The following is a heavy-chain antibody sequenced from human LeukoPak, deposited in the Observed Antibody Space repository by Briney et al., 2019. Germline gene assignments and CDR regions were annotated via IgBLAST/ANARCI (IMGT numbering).Heavy chain of an antibody. CDR2: IWYDGRTQ. CDR3: ARGEYYHESSGYPNY. CDR1: GFTFSSYA. D-gene: IGHD3-22*01. J-gene: IGHJ4*02. Sequence: PGRSLRLSCAASGFTFSSYAMHWVRQAPGKGLELVAVIWYDGRTQFYAESVKGRFAVSRDNSKNTLYLQMNSLRAEDTAVYHCARGEYYHESSGYPNYWGQGTLVTVSS. V-gene: IGHV3-33*08.